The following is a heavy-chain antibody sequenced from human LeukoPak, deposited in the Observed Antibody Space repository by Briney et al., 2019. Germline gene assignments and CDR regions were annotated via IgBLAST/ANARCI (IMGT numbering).Heavy chain of an antibody. Sequence: GRSLRHSCAASGFTFSSYAMHWVRQALGKGLERVAVISYDGSNKYYADSVKGRFTVSRDNSKNTLNLQMNSLRAEDTSVYYCARDRGYYDSSGYPDYWGQGTLVTVSS. CDR3: ARDRGYYDSSGYPDY. D-gene: IGHD3-22*01. V-gene: IGHV3-30-3*01. CDR1: GFTFSSYA. J-gene: IGHJ4*02. CDR2: ISYDGSNK.